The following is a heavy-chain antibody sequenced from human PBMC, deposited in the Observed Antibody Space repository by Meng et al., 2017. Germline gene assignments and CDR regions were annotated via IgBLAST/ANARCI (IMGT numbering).Heavy chain of an antibody. Sequence: VQSXXNLXXXGSXXXVSXXASVYTFTXXXMNXVXXAPGQGXEWMGWINTNTGNPTYAQGFTGRFVFSLDTSVSTAYLQISSLKAEDTAVYYCARACSPPSSSSSFHDYWGQGTLVTVSS. CDR2: INTNTGNP. V-gene: IGHV7-4-1*02. J-gene: IGHJ4*02. CDR1: VYTFTXXX. D-gene: IGHD6-6*01. CDR3: ARACSPPSSSSSFHDY.